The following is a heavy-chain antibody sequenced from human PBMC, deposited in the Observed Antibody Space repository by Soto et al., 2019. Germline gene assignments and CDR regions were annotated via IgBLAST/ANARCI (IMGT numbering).Heavy chain of an antibody. J-gene: IGHJ3*01. Sequence: GGSLRLSCAASGFTFSSYGMHWVRQAPGKGLEWVAVISYDGSNKYYADSVKGRFTISRDNSKNTLYLQMNSLRAEDTAVYHCARDYGLAMVVRRGFDFWGQGTMVTVSS. CDR1: GFTFSSYG. V-gene: IGHV3-30*03. D-gene: IGHD3-22*01. CDR3: ARDYGLAMVVRRGFDF. CDR2: ISYDGSNK.